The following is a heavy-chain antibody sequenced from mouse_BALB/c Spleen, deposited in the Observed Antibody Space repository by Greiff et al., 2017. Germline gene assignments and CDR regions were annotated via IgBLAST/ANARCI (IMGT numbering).Heavy chain of an antibody. CDR2: INSNGGST. CDR1: GFTFSSYG. J-gene: IGHJ1*01. V-gene: IGHV5-6-3*01. CDR3: ARRGYFDV. Sequence: EVHLVESGGGLVQPGGSLKLSCAASGFTFSSYGMSWVRQTPDKRLELVATINSNGGSTYYPDTVKGRFTISRDNAKNTLYLQMSSLKSEDTALYYCARRGYFDVWGAGTTVTVSS.